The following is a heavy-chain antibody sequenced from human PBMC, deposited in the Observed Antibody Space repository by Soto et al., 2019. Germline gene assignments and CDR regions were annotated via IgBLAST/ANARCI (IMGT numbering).Heavy chain of an antibody. D-gene: IGHD3-22*01. CDR1: GFTFSSYG. V-gene: IGHV3-33*01. J-gene: IGHJ6*02. Sequence: QVQLVESGGGVVQPGRSLRLSCAASGFTFSSYGMHWVRQAPGKGLEWVAVIWYDGSNKYYAESVKGRFTISRDSSKNTLYVQMNSLRAEDTAVYYCARATYFYDSSGYSGYGLDVWGQGTTVTVSS. CDR3: ARATYFYDSSGYSGYGLDV. CDR2: IWYDGSNK.